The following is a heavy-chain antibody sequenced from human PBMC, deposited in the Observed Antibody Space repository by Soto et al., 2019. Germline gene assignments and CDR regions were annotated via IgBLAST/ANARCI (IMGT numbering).Heavy chain of an antibody. J-gene: IGHJ4*02. CDR1: GFALLSFA. V-gene: IGHV3-23*01. Sequence: EVQLLESGGDLVQPGGSLRLSCAGSGFALLSFAMNWVRQAPGKGLEWVAAWSGTGANAYYTDSVRGRFTVSRDNSKNMVFLEMNSLRVEDTAVYYCANVVGWGQGTLVTVSS. CDR2: WSGTGANA. D-gene: IGHD2-2*01. CDR3: ANVVG.